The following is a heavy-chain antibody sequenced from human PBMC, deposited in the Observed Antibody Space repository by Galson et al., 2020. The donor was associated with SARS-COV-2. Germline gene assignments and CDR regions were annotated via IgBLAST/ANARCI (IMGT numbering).Heavy chain of an antibody. V-gene: IGHV4-59*01. J-gene: IGHJ3*02. CDR3: ARSPHLVRGVIRYAFHI. CDR2: IYYSGNT. Sequence: SETLSLTCTVSGGSFSSYYWSWIRQPPGKGLEWLGYIYYSGNTNYNPSLKSRVTISIDTSKNQFSLKLSSVTAADTAVYYCARSPHLVRGVIRYAFHIWGQGTKVTVSS. CDR1: GGSFSSYY. D-gene: IGHD3-10*01.